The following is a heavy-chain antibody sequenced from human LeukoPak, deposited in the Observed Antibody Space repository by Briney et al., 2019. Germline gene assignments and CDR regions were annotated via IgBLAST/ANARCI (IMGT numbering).Heavy chain of an antibody. CDR2: IYYSGRT. CDR3: ARENSGTTAFDI. D-gene: IGHD1-1*01. V-gene: IGHV4-39*07. CDR1: GGSISSSIYY. Sequence: PSETLSLTCTVSGGSISSSIYYWGWIRQPPGKGLEWIGYIYYSGRTFYNPSLKSRVTISVNTSKSQFSLRLSSVTAADTAVYYCARENSGTTAFDIWGQGTMVTVSS. J-gene: IGHJ3*02.